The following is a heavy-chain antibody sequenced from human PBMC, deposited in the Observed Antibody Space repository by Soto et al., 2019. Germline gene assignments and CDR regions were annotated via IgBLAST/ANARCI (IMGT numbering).Heavy chain of an antibody. D-gene: IGHD3-9*01. V-gene: IGHV4-30-4*01. CDR2: IYYSGST. Sequence: SETLSLTCTVSGGSISSGDYYWSWIRQPPGKGLEWIGYIYYSGSTYYNPSLKSRVTISVDTSKNQFSLKLSSVTAADTAVYYCARDYSHVLRYFDWLSRPYGMDVWGQGTTVTVSS. CDR1: GGSISSGDYY. CDR3: ARDYSHVLRYFDWLSRPYGMDV. J-gene: IGHJ6*02.